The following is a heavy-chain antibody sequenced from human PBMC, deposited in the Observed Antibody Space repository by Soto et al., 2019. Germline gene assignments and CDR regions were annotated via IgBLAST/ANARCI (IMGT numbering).Heavy chain of an antibody. CDR2: IYYTGST. J-gene: IGHJ4*02. CDR3: ARAGYNIDY. Sequence: SETLSLTCTVSGGSISSYYWSWIRHPLGKGLEWMGYIYYTGSTNYNPSLKSRVTISVDTSKNQFSLKLNPVTAADTAVYYCARAGYNIDYWGQGTLVTVSS. V-gene: IGHV4-59*01. CDR1: GGSISSYY. D-gene: IGHD5-12*01.